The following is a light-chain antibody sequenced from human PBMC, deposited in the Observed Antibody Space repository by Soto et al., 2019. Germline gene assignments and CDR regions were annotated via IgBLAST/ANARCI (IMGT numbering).Light chain of an antibody. CDR1: SSDVGGYNY. CDR2: DVS. Sequence: QSALTQSASVSGSPGQSITISCTGTSSDVGGYNYVSWNQQHPGKAPKLIIYDVSNRPSGVSTRFSGSKSGNTASLTISGLQAEDEADYSCSSYTSTNSWVFGGGTKLTVL. CDR3: SSYTSTNSWV. V-gene: IGLV2-14*01. J-gene: IGLJ3*02.